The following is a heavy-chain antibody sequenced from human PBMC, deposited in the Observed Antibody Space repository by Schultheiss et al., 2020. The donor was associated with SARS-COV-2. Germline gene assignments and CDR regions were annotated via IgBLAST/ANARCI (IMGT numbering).Heavy chain of an antibody. J-gene: IGHJ3*02. CDR1: GYTFTSYG. V-gene: IGHV1-46*01. D-gene: IGHD3-10*01. CDR2: INPNGGGT. CDR3: ARDRLEWFGELVGVYNDAFDI. Sequence: ASVKVSCKASGYTFTSYGISWVRQAPGQGLEWMGIINPNGGGTTYAQKFQGRVTLTRDTSTSTAYMELSSLTSEDTAVYYCARDRLEWFGELVGVYNDAFDIWGQGTMVTVSS.